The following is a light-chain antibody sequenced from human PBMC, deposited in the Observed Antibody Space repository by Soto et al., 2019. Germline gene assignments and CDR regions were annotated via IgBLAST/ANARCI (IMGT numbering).Light chain of an antibody. CDR2: EVT. Sequence: QSVLTQPASVSGSPGQSIAISCTGTSSDVSGYDYVSWYQQHPDKAPKLMIYEVTKRPSGVSNRFSGSKSGNTASLTISGLQPEDEADYYCSSHTSGNTRVFGSGTKLTVL. V-gene: IGLV2-14*01. J-gene: IGLJ1*01. CDR3: SSHTSGNTRV. CDR1: SSDVSGYDY.